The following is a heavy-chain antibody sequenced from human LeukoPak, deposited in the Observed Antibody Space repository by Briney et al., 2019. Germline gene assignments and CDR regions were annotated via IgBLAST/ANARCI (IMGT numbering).Heavy chain of an antibody. V-gene: IGHV4-4*07. CDR3: ARDLPKGNKYYYDRTEGRNWFDP. CDR2: IYTSGST. J-gene: IGHJ5*02. D-gene: IGHD3-22*01. CDR1: GGSISNYY. Sequence: PSETLSLTCTVSGGSISNYYWSWLRQPAGKGLEWIGRIYTSGSTNYNPSLKSRVTMSVDTSKNQFSLKLSSVTAADTAVYYCARDLPKGNKYYYDRTEGRNWFDPWGQGTLVTVSS.